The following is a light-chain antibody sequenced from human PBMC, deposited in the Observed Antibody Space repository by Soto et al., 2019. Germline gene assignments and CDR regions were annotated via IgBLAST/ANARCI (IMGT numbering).Light chain of an antibody. CDR1: QSVSSY. CDR3: QQRSNWPRT. Sequence: EIVLTQSPATLSLSPGERATLSCRASQSVSSYLAWYQQKPGQAPRLLIYDASNRATGIPARFSGSGSGTDFTLTFSSLEPEDFAVYYCQQRSNWPRTFGHGTKVDIK. J-gene: IGKJ1*01. V-gene: IGKV3-11*01. CDR2: DAS.